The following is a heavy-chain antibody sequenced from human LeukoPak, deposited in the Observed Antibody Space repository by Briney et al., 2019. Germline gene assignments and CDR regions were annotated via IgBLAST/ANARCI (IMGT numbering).Heavy chain of an antibody. Sequence: RESGPALLQPTPTLILTCTFSGLSLSTPGMCVSWIRQPPGKALVWLALIDCDDDKYYTTSLKTRLTISKDTSKYPVLLTMTNMDPVDTATYYYARIRTRTYFDYWGPGTLVTVSS. D-gene: IGHD1-7*01. CDR2: IDCDDDK. J-gene: IGHJ4*02. CDR1: GLSLSTPGMC. V-gene: IGHV2-70*01. CDR3: ARIRTRTYFDY.